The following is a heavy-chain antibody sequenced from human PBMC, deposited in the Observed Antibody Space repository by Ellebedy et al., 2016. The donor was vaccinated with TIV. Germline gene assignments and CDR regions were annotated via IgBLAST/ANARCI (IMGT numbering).Heavy chain of an antibody. V-gene: IGHV4-39*01. Sequence: MPSETLSLTCTVSGGSISSSSYYWGWIRQHPGKGLEWIGSIYYSGSTYYNPSLKSRVTISVDTSKNQFSLKMSSVTAADTAVYYCARHGGIVGVKNNWFDPWGQGTLVTVSS. J-gene: IGHJ5*02. D-gene: IGHD1-26*01. CDR1: GGSISSSSYY. CDR2: IYYSGST. CDR3: ARHGGIVGVKNNWFDP.